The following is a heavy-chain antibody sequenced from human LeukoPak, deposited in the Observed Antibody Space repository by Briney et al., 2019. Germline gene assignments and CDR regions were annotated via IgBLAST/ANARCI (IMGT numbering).Heavy chain of an antibody. Sequence: GGSLRLSCAASGFTFSSYWMSWVRQAPGKGLEWVANIKQDGSGKYYVDSVKGRFTISRDNAKNSLYLQMNSLRAEDTAVYYCASRPGSSWDYYFDYWGQGTLVTVSS. V-gene: IGHV3-7*03. CDR1: GFTFSSYW. CDR2: IKQDGSGK. D-gene: IGHD6-13*01. J-gene: IGHJ4*02. CDR3: ASRPGSSWDYYFDY.